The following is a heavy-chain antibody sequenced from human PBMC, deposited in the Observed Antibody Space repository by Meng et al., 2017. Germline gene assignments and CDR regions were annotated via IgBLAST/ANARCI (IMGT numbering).Heavy chain of an antibody. CDR3: AHSYGSNFDY. V-gene: IGHV2-5*02. CDR1: GFSSRTSGVG. Sequence: LKELGPPLGKPNQTSSLTSSFSGFSSRTSGVGVGWIRQPPGKALEWLALIYWDDDKRYSPSLKSRLTITKDTSKNQVVLTMTNMDPVDTATYYCAHSYGSNFDYWGQGTLVTVSS. CDR2: IYWDDDK. D-gene: IGHD3-10*01. J-gene: IGHJ4*02.